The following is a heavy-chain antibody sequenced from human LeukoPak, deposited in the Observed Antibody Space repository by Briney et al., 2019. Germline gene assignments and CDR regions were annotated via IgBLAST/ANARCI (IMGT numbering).Heavy chain of an antibody. Sequence: GGSLRLSCEASGFTFSTYGMHWVRQAPGKGLEWVAFIWYDGSDKNYADSVKGRFTISRDNSKNTLYLQMSSLRAEDMAVYYCARDGPREMATTYNFDYWGQGTLVTVSS. CDR3: ARDGPREMATTYNFDY. CDR2: IWYDGSDK. V-gene: IGHV3-30*02. CDR1: GFTFSTYG. J-gene: IGHJ4*02. D-gene: IGHD5-24*01.